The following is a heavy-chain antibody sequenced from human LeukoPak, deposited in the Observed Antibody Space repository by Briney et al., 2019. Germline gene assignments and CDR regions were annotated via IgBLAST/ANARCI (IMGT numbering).Heavy chain of an antibody. CDR3: ASTMVRGVAPFDY. CDR1: GGSLSSYY. CDR2: IYYSGST. V-gene: IGHV4-59*01. D-gene: IGHD3-10*01. Sequence: SETLSLTCTVSGGSLSSYYWNWLRQPPGQGLEWIGYIYYSGSTNYNPSLKSRVTISVDPSQNQFSLKLRSVTAADTAAYYCASTMVRGVAPFDYWGQGTLVTVSS. J-gene: IGHJ4*02.